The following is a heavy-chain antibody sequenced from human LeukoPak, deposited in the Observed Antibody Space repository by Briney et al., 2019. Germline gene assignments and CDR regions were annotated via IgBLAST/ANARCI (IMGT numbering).Heavy chain of an antibody. V-gene: IGHV4-34*01. D-gene: IGHD2/OR15-2a*01. CDR3: ARSTVYFDAFDI. CDR1: GGSFSSYY. J-gene: IGHJ3*02. CDR2: INHSGST. Sequence: SETLSLTCAVCGGSFSSYYWSWIRQPPGKGQEWIGEINHSGSTNYNPSLKSRVTISVDTSKNQFSLKLSSVTAADTAVYYCARSTVYFDAFDIWGQGTMVTVSS.